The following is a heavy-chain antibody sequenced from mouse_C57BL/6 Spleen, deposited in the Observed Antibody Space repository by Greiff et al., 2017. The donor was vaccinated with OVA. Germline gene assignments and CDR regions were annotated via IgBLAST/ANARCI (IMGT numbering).Heavy chain of an antibody. J-gene: IGHJ4*01. CDR1: GYTFTSYW. V-gene: IGHV1-53*01. D-gene: IGHD2-3*01. CDR2: INPSNGGT. CDR3: AREEGWSYAMDY. Sequence: VQLQQPGTELVKPGASVKLSCKASGYTFTSYWMHWVQQRPGQGLEWIGNINPSNGGTTYNEKFKSKATLTVDKSSRTADMQLNILTAEDSAVYYCAREEGWSYAMDYWGQGPSVTVSS.